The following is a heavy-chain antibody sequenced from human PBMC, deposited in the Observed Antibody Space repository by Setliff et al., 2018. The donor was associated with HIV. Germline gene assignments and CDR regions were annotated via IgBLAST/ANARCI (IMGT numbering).Heavy chain of an antibody. CDR1: GFSLSTNGVG. V-gene: IGHV2-5*02. D-gene: IGHD6-19*01. J-gene: IGHJ4*02. CDR2: IYWDADK. CDR3: AHNHLAVAGSHYFDY. Sequence: SGPTLVNPTQTLTLTCTFSGFSLSTNGVGVGWIRQPPGKALEWLALIYWDADKRYSPSLKNRLTSTKDTSTNQVLLTTTNMDPLDTATYYCAHNHLAVAGSHYFDYWGQGTLVTVSS.